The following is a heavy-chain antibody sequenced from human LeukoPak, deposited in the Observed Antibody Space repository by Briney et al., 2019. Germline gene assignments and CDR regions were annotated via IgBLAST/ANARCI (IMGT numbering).Heavy chain of an antibody. V-gene: IGHV1-2*02. D-gene: IGHD3-10*01. Sequence: ASVKVSCKASGGTFSSYAISWVRQAPGQGLEWMGWINPNSGGINYAQKFQGRVTMTRDTSISTAYMELSRLRSDDTAVYYCARGLGFGEFDNNWGQGTLVTVSS. CDR3: ARGLGFGEFDNN. CDR1: GGTFSSYA. CDR2: INPNSGGI. J-gene: IGHJ4*02.